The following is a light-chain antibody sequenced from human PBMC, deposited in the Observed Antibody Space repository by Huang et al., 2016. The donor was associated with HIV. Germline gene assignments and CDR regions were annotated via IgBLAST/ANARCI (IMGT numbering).Light chain of an antibody. CDR2: DAP. V-gene: IGKV3-15*01. CDR1: QSVSNK. Sequence: IVMTQSPATMSVSPGQRVTLSCRASQSVSNKVAWYQQKPGQAPRLLTSDAPKGAINTPARLSGRGSGTEFTLTINSLQSEDFAVYHCQQYNNWPRESFGQGTKLEIK. J-gene: IGKJ2*03. CDR3: QQYNNWPRES.